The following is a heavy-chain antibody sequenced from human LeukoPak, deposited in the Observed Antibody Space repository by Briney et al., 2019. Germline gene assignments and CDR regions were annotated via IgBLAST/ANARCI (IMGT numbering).Heavy chain of an antibody. CDR2: INPNSGDT. V-gene: IGHV1-2*02. CDR1: GYSFTDYY. CDR3: ARGPNYYGSGRSWFDP. D-gene: IGHD3-10*01. Sequence: GASVKVSCKASGYSFTDYYIHWVRQAPGQGLDWMGWINPNSGDTKYAQNFQGRVTMTRDTSISTAYMELSRLNSDDTALYYCARGPNYYGSGRSWFDPWGQGTLVTVSS. J-gene: IGHJ5*02.